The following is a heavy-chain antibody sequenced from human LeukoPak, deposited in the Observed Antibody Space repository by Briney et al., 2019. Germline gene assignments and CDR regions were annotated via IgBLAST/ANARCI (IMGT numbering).Heavy chain of an antibody. CDR2: INPNSGGT. V-gene: IGHV1-2*02. Sequence: GASVKVSCKASGYTFTGYYMHWVRQAPGQGLEWMGWINPNSGGTNYAQKFQGRVTMTRDTSISTAYMELRRLRSDDTAVYYCARDLFDTYYYGSGSYMEVVYWGQGTLVTVSS. CDR3: ARDLFDTYYYGSGSYMEVVY. J-gene: IGHJ4*02. CDR1: GYTFTGYY. D-gene: IGHD3-10*01.